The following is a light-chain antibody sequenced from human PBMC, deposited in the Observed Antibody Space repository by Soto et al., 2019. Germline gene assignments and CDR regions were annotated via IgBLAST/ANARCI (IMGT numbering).Light chain of an antibody. CDR1: QSINTY. J-gene: IGKJ2*01. CDR3: QQSYSTPYT. CDR2: AAS. V-gene: IGKV1-39*01. Sequence: IQMTQSPSSLSASVGDRVTITCRASQSINTYLNWFQQKPGKAPELLIRAASSLQSGVPSRFSGSGSGPDFTLTISTLQPEDFATYFCQQSYSTPYTFDQGTKLEIK.